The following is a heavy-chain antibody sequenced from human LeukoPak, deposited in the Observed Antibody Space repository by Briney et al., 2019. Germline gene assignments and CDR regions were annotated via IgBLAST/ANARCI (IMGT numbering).Heavy chain of an antibody. J-gene: IGHJ4*02. D-gene: IGHD6-19*01. V-gene: IGHV4-38-2*02. CDR3: ARSGSGWLYFDY. CDR1: GYSISSGYY. CDR2: IYHSGST. Sequence: SETLSLTCTVSGYSISSGYYWGWIRQPPGKGLEWIGSIYHSGSTYYNPSLKSRVTISVDTSKNQFSLKLSSVTAADTAVYYCARSGSGWLYFDYWGQGTLVTVSS.